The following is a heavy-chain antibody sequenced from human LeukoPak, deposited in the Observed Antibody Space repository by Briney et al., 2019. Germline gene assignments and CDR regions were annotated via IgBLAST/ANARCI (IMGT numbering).Heavy chain of an antibody. CDR1: GFTFSSYA. V-gene: IGHV3-30-3*01. D-gene: IGHD6-13*01. Sequence: GRSLRLSCAASGFTFSSYAMHWVRQAPGKGLEWVAVISYDGSNKYYADSVKGRFTISRDNSKNTLYLQMNSLRAEDTAVYYCAREGAYSSRPLDYWGQGTLVTVSS. CDR3: AREGAYSSRPLDY. J-gene: IGHJ4*02. CDR2: ISYDGSNK.